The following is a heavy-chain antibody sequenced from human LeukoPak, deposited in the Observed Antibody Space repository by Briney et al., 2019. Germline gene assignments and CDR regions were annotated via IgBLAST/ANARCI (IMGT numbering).Heavy chain of an antibody. Sequence: PSETLSLTCAVYGGSFGGYYWSWIRQPPGNGLEWIGEINHSGSTNYNPSLKSRVTISVDTSKNQFSLKLSSVTAADTAVYYCAREVPRGYAFENDAFDIWGQGTMVTVSS. CDR3: AREVPRGYAFENDAFDI. D-gene: IGHD3-16*01. V-gene: IGHV4-34*01. J-gene: IGHJ3*02. CDR1: GGSFGGYY. CDR2: INHSGST.